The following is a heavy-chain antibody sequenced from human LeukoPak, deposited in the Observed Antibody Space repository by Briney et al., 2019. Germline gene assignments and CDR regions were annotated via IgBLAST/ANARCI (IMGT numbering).Heavy chain of an antibody. V-gene: IGHV3-21*01. CDR3: ARGLAAAGTGRAD. Sequence: PGGSLRLSCAASGFTFSSYSMNWVRQAPGKGLEWVSSISSSSSYIYYADSVKGRFTISRDNAKNSLYLQMNSLRAEDTAVYYCARGLAAAGTGRADWGQETLVTVSS. J-gene: IGHJ1*01. CDR2: ISSSSSYI. CDR1: GFTFSSYS. D-gene: IGHD6-13*01.